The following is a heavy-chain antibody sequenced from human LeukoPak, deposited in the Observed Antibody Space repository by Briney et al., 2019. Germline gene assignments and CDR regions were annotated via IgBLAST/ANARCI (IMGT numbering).Heavy chain of an antibody. J-gene: IGHJ6*03. CDR3: ARGKWELLYYYYYYMDV. Sequence: PGGSLRLSCAASGFTFSDYYMSWIRQAPGKGLEWVSYISSSDSTIYYADSVKGRFTISRDNAKNSLFLQMNSLRAEDTAVYYCARGKWELLYYYYYYMDVWGKGTTVTVSS. CDR2: ISSSDSTI. D-gene: IGHD1-26*01. V-gene: IGHV3-11*04. CDR1: GFTFSDYY.